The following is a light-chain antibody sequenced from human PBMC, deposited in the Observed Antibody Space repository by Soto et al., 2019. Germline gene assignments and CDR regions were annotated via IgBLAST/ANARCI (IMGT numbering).Light chain of an antibody. CDR1: SGHSYYA. Sequence: QPVLTQPPSASASLGASVKLTCSLSSGHSYYAIAWHQQQPEKGLRFLMKLNNDGSHARGDGIPDRFSGSSSGAERYLTISSLQSEDEGDYHCQTWDSGIQVFGGGTKLTVL. CDR2: LNNDGSH. J-gene: IGLJ3*02. CDR3: QTWDSGIQV. V-gene: IGLV4-69*02.